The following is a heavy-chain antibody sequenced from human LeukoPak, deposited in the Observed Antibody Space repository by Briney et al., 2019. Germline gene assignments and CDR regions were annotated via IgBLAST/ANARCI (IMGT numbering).Heavy chain of an antibody. CDR3: VLWFGDYFDY. Sequence: GGSLRLSCAASGFTFRSYEMNWVRQAPGKRLEWLSYINSRGSSIYYADSVKGRFTISRDNAKNSLYLQMNSLRAEDTAVYYCVLWFGDYFDYWGQGTLVTVSS. V-gene: IGHV3-48*03. J-gene: IGHJ4*02. CDR2: INSRGSSI. CDR1: GFTFRSYE. D-gene: IGHD3-10*01.